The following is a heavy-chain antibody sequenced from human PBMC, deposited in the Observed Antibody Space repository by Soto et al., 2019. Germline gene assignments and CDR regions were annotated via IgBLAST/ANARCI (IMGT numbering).Heavy chain of an antibody. Sequence: GGSLRLSCAASGFTFSSYAMSWVRQAPGKGLEWVSAISGSGGSTYYADSVKGRFTISRDNSKNTLYLQMNSLRAEDTAVYYCAKLVAPIRGVVAADYWGQGTLVTVAS. J-gene: IGHJ4*02. V-gene: IGHV3-23*01. CDR2: ISGSGGST. D-gene: IGHD2-15*01. CDR1: GFTFSSYA. CDR3: AKLVAPIRGVVAADY.